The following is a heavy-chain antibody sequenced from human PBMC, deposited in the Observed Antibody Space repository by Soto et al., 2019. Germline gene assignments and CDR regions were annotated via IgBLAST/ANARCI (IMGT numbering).Heavy chain of an antibody. CDR3: ARGTNIPPYYDILTGLYYYYYYMDV. J-gene: IGHJ6*03. Sequence: PSETLSLTCTVSGGSISSYYWSWIRQPPGKGLEWIGYIYYSGSTNYNPSLKSRVTISVDTSKNQFSLKLSSVTAADTAVYYCARGTNIPPYYDILTGLYYYYYYMDVWGKGTTVTVSS. V-gene: IGHV4-59*08. D-gene: IGHD3-9*01. CDR1: GGSISSYY. CDR2: IYYSGST.